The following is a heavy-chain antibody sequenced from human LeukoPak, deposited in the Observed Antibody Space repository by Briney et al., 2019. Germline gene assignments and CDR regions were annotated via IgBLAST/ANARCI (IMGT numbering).Heavy chain of an antibody. CDR2: IFYSGST. D-gene: IGHD3-10*01. V-gene: IGHV4-59*12. CDR1: GGSISSYQ. CDR3: AKSNGYGLVDI. Sequence: PSETLSLTCTVSGGSISSYQWSWIRQPPGKGLEWIGNIFYSGSTYYSPYLKSRVTISLDTSRNQFSLKLNSVNAADTAVYYCAKSNGYGLVDIWGQGTMVTVSS. J-gene: IGHJ3*02.